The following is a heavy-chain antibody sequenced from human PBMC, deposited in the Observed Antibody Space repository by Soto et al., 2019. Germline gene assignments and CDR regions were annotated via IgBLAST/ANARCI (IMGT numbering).Heavy chain of an antibody. CDR3: GSGGHGSGSYLGSY. CDR2: IRQDGGAQ. Sequence: EVQLVESGGGLAQPGGSLRLSCVASGFTFTTYWMSWVRQAPGKGLEWVANIRQDGGAQYYVDSVKGRFTISRDNAKNSLYLQMDSLRAEDTAVYYCGSGGHGSGSYLGSYWGQGILVTVSS. D-gene: IGHD3-10*01. J-gene: IGHJ4*02. V-gene: IGHV3-7*03. CDR1: GFTFTTYW.